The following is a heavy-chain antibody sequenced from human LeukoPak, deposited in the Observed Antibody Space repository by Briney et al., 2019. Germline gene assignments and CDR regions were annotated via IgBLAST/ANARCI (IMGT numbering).Heavy chain of an antibody. V-gene: IGHV3-7*03. Sequence: GGSLRLSCVASGFTFSSYWMSWVRQAPGKGLEWVANIKQDGSEKYYVDSVKGRFTISRDNAKNSLYLQMNSLRAEDTAVYYCARGVYDSSGYHYWGQGTLVTVSS. D-gene: IGHD3-22*01. CDR1: GFTFSSYW. CDR2: IKQDGSEK. CDR3: ARGVYDSSGYHY. J-gene: IGHJ4*02.